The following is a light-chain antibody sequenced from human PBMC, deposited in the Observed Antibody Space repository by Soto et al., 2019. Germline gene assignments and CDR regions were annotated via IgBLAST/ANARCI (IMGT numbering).Light chain of an antibody. Sequence: DIQMTQYPSSLSASVGDRVTITCRASQSISRNLNWYQHKPGKAPKLLIYAASSLQNGVPSRFRGGGSGTEFTLSINSLQPEDFGTYYCQQSFTTDSITFGQGTRLEIK. CDR3: QQSFTTDSIT. V-gene: IGKV1-39*01. CDR2: AAS. J-gene: IGKJ5*01. CDR1: QSISRN.